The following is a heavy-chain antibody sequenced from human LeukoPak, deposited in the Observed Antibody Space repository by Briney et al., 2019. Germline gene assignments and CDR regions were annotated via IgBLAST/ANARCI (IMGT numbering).Heavy chain of an antibody. D-gene: IGHD4-11*01. J-gene: IGHJ3*01. V-gene: IGHV1-2*04. CDR1: GYNFIGYY. CDR2: INPRSGGT. CDR3: ATTRDYTDAFAS. Sequence: ASVKVSYKASGYNFIGYYIHWVRQAPGQGLEWMGCINPRSGGTNYAPKFQGWVTMTRDTSITTAYMDMSRLTSDDTAAYYCATTRDYTDAFASWGQGTMVTVSS.